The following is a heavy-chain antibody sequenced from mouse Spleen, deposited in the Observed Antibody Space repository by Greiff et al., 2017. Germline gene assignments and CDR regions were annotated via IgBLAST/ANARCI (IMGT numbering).Heavy chain of an antibody. J-gene: IGHJ2*01. CDR2: IYPSDGST. Sequence: VKVVESGPELVKPGASVKLSCKASGYTFTSYDINWVKQRPGQGLEWIGWIYPSDGSTQYNEKFKGKATLTVDTSSSTAYMELHSLTSEDSAVYFCARYDTTAFDYWGQGTTLTVSS. CDR3: ARYDTTAFDY. V-gene: IGHV1-85*01. CDR1: GYTFTSYD. D-gene: IGHD1-2*01.